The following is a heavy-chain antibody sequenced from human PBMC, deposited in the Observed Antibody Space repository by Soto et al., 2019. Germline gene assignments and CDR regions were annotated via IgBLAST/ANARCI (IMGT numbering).Heavy chain of an antibody. J-gene: IGHJ6*02. Sequence: ASVKVSCKASGYTFTSYGISWVRQAPGQGLEWMGWISAYNGNTNYAQKLQGRVTMTTDTSTSTAYMELRSLRSDDTAVYYCAKGWGVTGTSRKPGRYYYGMDVWGQGTTVTVSS. D-gene: IGHD1-1*01. CDR1: GYTFTSYG. V-gene: IGHV1-18*01. CDR3: AKGWGVTGTSRKPGRYYYGMDV. CDR2: ISAYNGNT.